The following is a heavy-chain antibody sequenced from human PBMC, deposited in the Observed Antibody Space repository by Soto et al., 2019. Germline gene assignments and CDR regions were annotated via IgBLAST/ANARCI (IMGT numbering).Heavy chain of an antibody. V-gene: IGHV3-23*01. CDR1: GFTFSSYA. CDR3: ANPIYPFYYGSGSSRGMDV. D-gene: IGHD3-10*01. J-gene: IGHJ6*02. Sequence: GGSLRLSCAASGFTFSSYAMSWVRQAPGKGLEWVSAISGSGGSTYYADSVKGRFTISRDNSKNTLYLQMNSLRAEDTAVYYCANPIYPFYYGSGSSRGMDVWGQGTTVTVS. CDR2: ISGSGGST.